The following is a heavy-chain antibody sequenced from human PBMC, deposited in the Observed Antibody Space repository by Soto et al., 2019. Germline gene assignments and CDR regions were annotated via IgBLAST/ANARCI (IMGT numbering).Heavy chain of an antibody. D-gene: IGHD3-3*01. J-gene: IGHJ6*02. Sequence: QVQLVESGGGVVQPGRSLRLSCAASGFTFSSYAMHWVRQAPGKGLEWVTIISYDGSNKYYADSVKGRFTISRDNSXNXXYLQKNRLRGEETAVDYCARGGLRFLGLVAYGMDGWGQRTTVTGSS. CDR3: ARGGLRFLGLVAYGMDG. CDR2: ISYDGSNK. CDR1: GFTFSSYA. V-gene: IGHV3-30-3*01.